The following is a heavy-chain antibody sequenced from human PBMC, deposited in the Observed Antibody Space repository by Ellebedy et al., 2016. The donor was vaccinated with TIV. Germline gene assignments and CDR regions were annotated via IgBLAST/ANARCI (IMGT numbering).Heavy chain of an antibody. J-gene: IGHJ4*02. V-gene: IGHV3-21*01. CDR1: GFTFSSYS. CDR3: ARGEGLSGYYY. CDR2: ISSSSSYI. D-gene: IGHD3-3*01. Sequence: GESLKISXAASGFTFSSYSMNWVRQAPGKGLEWVSSISSSSSYIYYADSVKGRFTISRDNAKNSLYLQMNSLRAEDTAVYYCARGEGLSGYYYWGQGTLVTVSS.